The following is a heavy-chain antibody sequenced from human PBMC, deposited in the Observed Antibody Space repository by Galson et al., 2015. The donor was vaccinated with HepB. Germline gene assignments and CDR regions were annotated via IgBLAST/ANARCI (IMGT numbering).Heavy chain of an antibody. CDR1: GFTFSSYS. Sequence: SLRLSCAASGFTFSSYSMNWVRQAPGKGLEWVSSISSSSSYIYYADSVKGRFTISRDNAKNSLYLQMNSLRAEDTAVYYCARDQKEVRGGAFDIWGQGTMVTVSS. D-gene: IGHD3-10*01. CDR2: ISSSSSYI. V-gene: IGHV3-21*01. J-gene: IGHJ3*02. CDR3: ARDQKEVRGGAFDI.